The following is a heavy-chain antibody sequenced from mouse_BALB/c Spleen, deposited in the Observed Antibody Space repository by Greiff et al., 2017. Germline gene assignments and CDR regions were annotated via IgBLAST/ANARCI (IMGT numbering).Heavy chain of an antibody. J-gene: IGHJ4*01. D-gene: IGHD2-14*01. CDR2: INSNGGST. V-gene: IGHV5-6-3*01. Sequence: EVQLQESGGGLVQPGGSLKLSCAASGFTFSSYGMSWVRQTPDKRLELVATINSNGGSTYYPDSVKGRFTISRDNAKNTLYLQMSSLKSEDTAMYYCARTPYYRYVDYWGQGTSVTVSS. CDR3: ARTPYYRYVDY. CDR1: GFTFSSYG.